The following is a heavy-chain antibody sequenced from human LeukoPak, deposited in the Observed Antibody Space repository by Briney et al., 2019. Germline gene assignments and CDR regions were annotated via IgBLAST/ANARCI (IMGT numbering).Heavy chain of an antibody. D-gene: IGHD6-19*01. J-gene: IGHJ4*02. CDR2: INPSGGST. Sequence: ASVKVSCKASGYTFTRYYMHWVRQAPGQGLEWMGIINPSGGSTSYAQKFQGRVTMTRNTSTSTVYMELSSLRSEDTAVYYCARGSSGWYSIAYWGQGTLVTVSS. CDR1: GYTFTRYY. V-gene: IGHV1-46*01. CDR3: ARGSSGWYSIAY.